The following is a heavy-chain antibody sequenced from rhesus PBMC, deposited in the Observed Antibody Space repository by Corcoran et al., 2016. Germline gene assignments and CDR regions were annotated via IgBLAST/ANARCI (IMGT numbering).Heavy chain of an antibody. J-gene: IGHJ2*01. CDR1: GGSISSSNW. D-gene: IGHD3-9*01. CDR3: ARLNYGWYFDL. V-gene: IGHV4-93*02. CDR2: IYGSGGST. Sequence: QVQLQESGPAVVKPSETLSLTCAVSGGSISSSNWWSWIRQSPGTGLEWIGGIYGSGGSTEYNPSLKSRVTISIDTSKNQFSLKLSSVTAADTAVYYCARLNYGWYFDLWGPGTPITISS.